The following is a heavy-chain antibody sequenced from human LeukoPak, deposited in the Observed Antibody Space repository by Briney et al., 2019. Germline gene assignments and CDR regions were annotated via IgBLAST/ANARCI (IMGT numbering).Heavy chain of an antibody. J-gene: IGHJ4*02. CDR2: IGYDGSNK. D-gene: IGHD5-18*01. V-gene: IGHV3-30*02. Sequence: PGGSLRLSCAASGFTFSSYGMHWVRQAPGKGLEWVAFIGYDGSNKYYADSVKGRFTISRDNSKNTLYLQMNSLRVEDTAVYYCAKGSGEQLWLVPCDYWGQGTLVTVSS. CDR1: GFTFSSYG. CDR3: AKGSGEQLWLVPCDY.